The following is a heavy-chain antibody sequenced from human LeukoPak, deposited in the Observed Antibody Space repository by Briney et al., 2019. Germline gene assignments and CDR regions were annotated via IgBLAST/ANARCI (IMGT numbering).Heavy chain of an antibody. Sequence: SVKASCKASGGTFSSYAISWVRQAPGQGLEWMGGIIPIFGTANYAQKFQGRVTITTDESTSTAYMELSSLRSEDTAVYYCARDREAGYSYGNFDYWGQGTLVTVSS. D-gene: IGHD5-18*01. J-gene: IGHJ4*02. CDR2: IIPIFGTA. CDR3: ARDREAGYSYGNFDY. V-gene: IGHV1-69*05. CDR1: GGTFSSYA.